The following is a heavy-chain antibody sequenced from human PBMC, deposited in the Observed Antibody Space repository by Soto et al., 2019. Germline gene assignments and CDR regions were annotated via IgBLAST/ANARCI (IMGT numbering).Heavy chain of an antibody. CDR3: AKVGSRRFLPWLLPDY. Sequence: PGGSLRLSCAASGFTFSSYGMHWVRQAPGKGLEWVAVISYDGSNKYYADSVKGRFTISRDNSKNTLYLQMNSLRAEDTAVYYCAKVGSRRFLPWLLPDYWGQGTLVTVSS. J-gene: IGHJ4*02. D-gene: IGHD3-22*01. CDR1: GFTFSSYG. CDR2: ISYDGSNK. V-gene: IGHV3-30*18.